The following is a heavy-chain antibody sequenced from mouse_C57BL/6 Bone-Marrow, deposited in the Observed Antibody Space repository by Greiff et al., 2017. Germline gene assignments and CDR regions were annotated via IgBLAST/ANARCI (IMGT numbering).Heavy chain of an antibody. CDR3: ANYYGSSYQAWFAY. Sequence: EVKLLESGPGLVKPSPSLSLTCSVTGYSITSGYYWNWIRQFPGNKLEWMGYISYDGSNNYNPSLKNRISITRDTSKNQFFLKLNSVTTEDTATYYCANYYGSSYQAWFAYWGQGALVTVSA. J-gene: IGHJ3*01. CDR1: GYSITSGYY. D-gene: IGHD1-1*01. CDR2: ISYDGSN. V-gene: IGHV3-6*01.